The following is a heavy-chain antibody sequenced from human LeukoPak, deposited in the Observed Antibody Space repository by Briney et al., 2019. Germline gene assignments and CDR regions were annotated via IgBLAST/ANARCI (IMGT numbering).Heavy chain of an antibody. J-gene: IGHJ4*02. CDR1: GFTVSGSW. D-gene: IGHD6-19*01. CDR3: ARDAVVAVAGMYYFDY. V-gene: IGHV3-7*01. Sequence: PGVSLRLSCAASGFTVSGSWMSWVRQAPGKGLEWVANIKQDGSEKYYVDSVKGRFTISRDNAKNSLYLQMNSLRAEDTAVYYCARDAVVAVAGMYYFDYWGQGTLVTVSS. CDR2: IKQDGSEK.